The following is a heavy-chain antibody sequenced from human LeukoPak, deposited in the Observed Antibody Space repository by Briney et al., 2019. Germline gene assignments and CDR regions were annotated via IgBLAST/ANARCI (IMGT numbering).Heavy chain of an antibody. CDR1: GFTFSDYY. D-gene: IGHD3-16*02. Sequence: PGGSLRLSCAASGFTFSDYYMSWIRQAPGKGLEWVSYISSSGSTIYYADSVKGRFTISRDNAKNSLYLQMNSLRAEDTAVYYCARDPVRGYTWFDPWGQGTLVTASS. J-gene: IGHJ5*02. CDR2: ISSSGSTI. CDR3: ARDPVRGYTWFDP. V-gene: IGHV3-11*01.